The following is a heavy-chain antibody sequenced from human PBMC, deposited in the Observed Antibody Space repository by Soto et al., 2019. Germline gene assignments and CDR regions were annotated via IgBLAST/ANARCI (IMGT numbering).Heavy chain of an antibody. CDR1: GGTFSSYT. D-gene: IGHD6-13*01. CDR3: AKAPPAFIAAAPFDY. Sequence: QVQLVQSGAEVQKPGSSVKVSCKASGGTFSSYTISWVRQAPGQGLEWMGRIIPILGIANYAQKFQGRVTITADKSTSTAYMELSSLRSEDTAVYYCAKAPPAFIAAAPFDYWGQGTLVTVSS. V-gene: IGHV1-69*02. CDR2: IIPILGIA. J-gene: IGHJ4*02.